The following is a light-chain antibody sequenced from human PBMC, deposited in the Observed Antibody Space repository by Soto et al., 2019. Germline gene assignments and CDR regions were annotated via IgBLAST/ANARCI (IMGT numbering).Light chain of an antibody. Sequence: EIVLTQSPATLSLSPGDRATLSCRASQSVSSYLAWYQQKPGQAPRLLIYDSSNRATGIPARFSGSGSGTDFTLTISSLEPEDFAVYYCQQRSDWPLTFVGGTKVEI. CDR2: DSS. CDR1: QSVSSY. CDR3: QQRSDWPLT. J-gene: IGKJ4*01. V-gene: IGKV3-11*01.